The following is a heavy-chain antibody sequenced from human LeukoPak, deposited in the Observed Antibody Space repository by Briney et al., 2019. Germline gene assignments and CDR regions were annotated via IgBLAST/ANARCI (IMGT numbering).Heavy chain of an antibody. CDR3: ARDRGPGYADY. D-gene: IGHD2-8*01. CDR2: IYYSGST. CDR1: GGSISSYY. V-gene: IGHV4-59*01. Sequence: SETLSLTCTVSGGSISSYYWSWIRQPPGKGLEWIGYIYYSGSTNYNPSLKSRVTISVDTFKNQFSLKLSSVTAADTAVYYCARDRGPGYADYWGQGTLVTVSS. J-gene: IGHJ4*02.